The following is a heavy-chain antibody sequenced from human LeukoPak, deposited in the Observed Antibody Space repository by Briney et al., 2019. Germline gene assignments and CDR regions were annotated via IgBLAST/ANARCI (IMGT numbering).Heavy chain of an antibody. CDR2: INPNSGGT. Sequence: GASVKVSCKASGYXFTGYYMHWVRQAPGQGLEWMGWINPNSGGTKYAQKFQGRVTMTRDTSISTAYMELSSLRSEDTAVYYCARRGCGGDCYDWFDPWGQGTLVTVSS. V-gene: IGHV1-2*02. J-gene: IGHJ5*02. CDR3: ARRGCGGDCYDWFDP. CDR1: GYXFTGYY. D-gene: IGHD2-21*02.